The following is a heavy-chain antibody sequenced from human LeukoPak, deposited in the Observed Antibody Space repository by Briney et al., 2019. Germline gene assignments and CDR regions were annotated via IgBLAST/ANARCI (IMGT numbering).Heavy chain of an antibody. CDR2: VRFGGSGK. D-gene: IGHD3-16*01. J-gene: IGHJ4*02. Sequence: SGGALRISCSAPGFIFRGYGMQRVRPAPGKGPGGVAFVRFGGSGKYYADSVKGRFIISRDDSENTLYLQLNSLRVEDTGLYYCAKEGGVGGLDYWGQGTLVTVSA. V-gene: IGHV3-30*02. CDR3: AKEGGVGGLDY. CDR1: GFIFRGYG.